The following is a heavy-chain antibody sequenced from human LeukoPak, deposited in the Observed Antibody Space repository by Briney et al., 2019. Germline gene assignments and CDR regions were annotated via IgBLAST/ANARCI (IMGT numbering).Heavy chain of an antibody. D-gene: IGHD5-12*01. Sequence: KPGGSLRLSCAASGFTFSSYSMNWVRQAPGKGLEWVSSISSSSSYIYYADSVKGRFTISRDNAKNSLYLQMNSLRAEDTAVYYCAREAFGYSGYNIFGYYYYYMDVWGKGTTVTVSS. J-gene: IGHJ6*03. CDR1: GFTFSSYS. CDR2: ISSSSSYI. CDR3: AREAFGYSGYNIFGYYYYYMDV. V-gene: IGHV3-21*01.